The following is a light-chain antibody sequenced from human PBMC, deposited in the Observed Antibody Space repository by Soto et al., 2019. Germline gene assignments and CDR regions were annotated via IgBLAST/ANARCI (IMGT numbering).Light chain of an antibody. CDR3: QQRANWPLTT. CDR1: QSVSSN. J-gene: IGKJ5*01. V-gene: IGKV3D-15*01. Sequence: EIVMTQSPATLSVSPGERATLSCRASQSVSSNLAWYQQKPGQAPRLLIYDASTRATGIPARFSGSGSGTDFTLTIRSLEPEDFAIYYGQQRANWPLTTFGHGTRLEIK. CDR2: DAS.